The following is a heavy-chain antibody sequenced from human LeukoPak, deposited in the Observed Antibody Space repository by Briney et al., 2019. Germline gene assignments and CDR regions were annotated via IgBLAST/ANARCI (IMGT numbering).Heavy chain of an antibody. D-gene: IGHD3-22*01. CDR2: ISAYNGNT. Sequence: GASVKVSCKASGYTFTSYGISWVRQAPGQGLEWMGWISAYNGNTNYAQKLQGRVTMTTDTSTSTAYMELRSLRPDDTAVYYCARGLRSEYYYDSSGFDFDYWGQGTLVTVSS. CDR1: GYTFTSYG. V-gene: IGHV1-18*01. J-gene: IGHJ4*02. CDR3: ARGLRSEYYYDSSGFDFDY.